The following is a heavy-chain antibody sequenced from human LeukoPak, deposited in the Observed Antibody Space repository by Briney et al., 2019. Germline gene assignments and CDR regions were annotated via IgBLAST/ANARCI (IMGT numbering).Heavy chain of an antibody. CDR2: IYYSGST. D-gene: IGHD1-7*01. CDR3: ARVLELEYYFDY. V-gene: IGHV4-61*01. CDR1: GGSVSSGSYY. J-gene: IGHJ4*02. Sequence: PSETLSLTCTVSGGSVSSGSYYWSWIRQPPGKGLEWIGYIYYSGSTNYNSSLKSRVTISVDTSKNQFSLKLSSVTAADTAVYYCARVLELEYYFDYWGQGTLVTVSS.